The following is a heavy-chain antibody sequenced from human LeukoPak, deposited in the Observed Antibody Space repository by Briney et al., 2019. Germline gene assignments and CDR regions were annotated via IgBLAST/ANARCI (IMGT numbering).Heavy chain of an antibody. Sequence: SDTLSLTCAVSGTSISSGNWWGWIRQPPGKGLEWIGYIYYSGNTNYNPSLKSRVTISVDTSKNQFSLKLNSVTAADTAVYYCARGAPKEIQLWLRLRGVAFDIWGQGTMVTVSS. CDR3: ARGAPKEIQLWLRLRGVAFDI. D-gene: IGHD5-18*01. V-gene: IGHV4-28*03. CDR1: GTSISSGNW. J-gene: IGHJ3*02. CDR2: IYYSGNT.